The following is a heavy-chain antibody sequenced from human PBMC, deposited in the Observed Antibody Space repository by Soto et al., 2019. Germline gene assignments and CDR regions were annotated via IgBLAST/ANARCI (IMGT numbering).Heavy chain of an antibody. CDR1: GFTFSSYE. Sequence: EVQLVESGGGLVQPGGSLRLSCAASGFTFSSYEMNWVRQAPGKGLEWVSYITSSGSTIYYAASVKGRFTISRDNAKNSLYLQMNSPRAADTAVYYCARSVDAARHFDYWGQGTLVIVSS. J-gene: IGHJ4*02. CDR2: ITSSGSTI. V-gene: IGHV3-48*03. D-gene: IGHD2-15*01. CDR3: ARSVDAARHFDY.